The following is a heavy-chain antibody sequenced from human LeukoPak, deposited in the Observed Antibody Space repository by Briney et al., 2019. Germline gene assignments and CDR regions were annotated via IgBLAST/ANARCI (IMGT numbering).Heavy chain of an antibody. CDR2: IKSKTDGGTT. Sequence: GGSLRLSCAASGFTFSDYYVSWSRQAPGKGLEWVGRIKSKTDGGTTDYAAPVKGRFTISRDDSKNTLYLQMNSLKTEDTAVYYCTAAGRDSSGWYYFDYWGQGTLVTVSS. V-gene: IGHV3-15*01. CDR1: GFTFSDYY. D-gene: IGHD6-19*01. CDR3: TAAGRDSSGWYYFDY. J-gene: IGHJ4*02.